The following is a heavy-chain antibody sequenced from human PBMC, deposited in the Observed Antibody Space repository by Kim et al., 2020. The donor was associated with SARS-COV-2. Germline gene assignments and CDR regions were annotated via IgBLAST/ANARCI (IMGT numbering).Heavy chain of an antibody. CDR1: GGSISSYY. CDR2: IYYSGST. D-gene: IGHD3-3*01. V-gene: IGHV4-59*01. J-gene: IGHJ5*02. CDR3: ARDLGEIRFLEGWFDP. Sequence: SETLSLTCTVSGGSISSYYWSWIRQPPGKGLEWIGYIYYSGSTNYNPSLKSRVTISVDTSKNQFSLKLSSVTAADTAVYYCARDLGEIRFLEGWFDPWGQGTLVTVSS.